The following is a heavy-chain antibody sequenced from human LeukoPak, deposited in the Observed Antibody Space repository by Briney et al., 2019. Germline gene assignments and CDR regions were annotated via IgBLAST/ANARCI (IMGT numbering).Heavy chain of an antibody. CDR2: IYSGGST. D-gene: IGHD6-13*01. CDR3: ARETPAGAFDI. V-gene: IGHV3-53*01. J-gene: IGHJ3*02. CDR1: GFTVSSNY. Sequence: GGFLRLSCAASGFTVSSNYMSWVRQAPGKGLEWVSVIYSGGSTYYADSVKGRFTISRDNSKNTLYLQMNSLRAEDTAVYYCARETPAGAFDIWGQGTMVTVSS.